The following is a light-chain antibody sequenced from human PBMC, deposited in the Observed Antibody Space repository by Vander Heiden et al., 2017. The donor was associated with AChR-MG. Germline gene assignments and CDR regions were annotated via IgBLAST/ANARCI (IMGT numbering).Light chain of an antibody. CDR3: QSYDTNLNVHV. J-gene: IGLJ1*01. V-gene: IGLV1-40*01. CDR1: RSNLGAGYP. CDR2: ANT. Sequence: QSVLTQPPSVSVAPGQTVTISCTGGRSNLGAGYPVHWYQHLPGTAPRLRIFANTNQPSGVPGRFSGSKSGTSASLAISGLQPEDEADYYCQSYDTNLNVHVFGTATKVTVL.